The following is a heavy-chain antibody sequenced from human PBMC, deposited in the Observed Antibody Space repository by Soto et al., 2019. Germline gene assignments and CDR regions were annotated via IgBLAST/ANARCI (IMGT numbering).Heavy chain of an antibody. J-gene: IGHJ1*01. Sequence: GGSLRLSCAASGFTVSSNYMSWVRQAPGKGLEWVSVIYSGGSTYYADSVKGRFTISRDNSKNTLYLEMNSLRAEDTAVYYCARDYWYAESQYFQHWGQGNLVTVSS. V-gene: IGHV3-66*01. CDR1: GFTVSSNY. CDR2: IYSGGST. CDR3: ARDYWYAESQYFQH. D-gene: IGHD6-13*01.